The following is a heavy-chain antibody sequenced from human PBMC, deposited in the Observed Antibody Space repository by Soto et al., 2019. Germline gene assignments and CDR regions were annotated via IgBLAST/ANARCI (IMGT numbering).Heavy chain of an antibody. CDR1: GGSISSSPYY. CDR3: ARHGPLSNNWNQLDY. D-gene: IGHD1-1*01. CDR2: IYYNGNT. V-gene: IGHV4-39*01. J-gene: IGHJ4*02. Sequence: QLQLQESGPGLVKPSETLSLTCTVSGGSISSSPYYWGWIRQPPGKGLEWIGNIYYNGNTFYNPSLKSRVNISVDTSKNQFSLKLSSVTAADTAVYYCARHGPLSNNWNQLDYWGQGTLVTVSS.